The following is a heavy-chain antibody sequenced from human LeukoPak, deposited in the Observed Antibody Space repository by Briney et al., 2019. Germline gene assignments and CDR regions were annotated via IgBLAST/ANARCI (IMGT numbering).Heavy chain of an antibody. V-gene: IGHV3-64*01. Sequence: GGSLRLSCAASGFTFSSYAMHWVRQAPGKGLEYVSAISSNGGGTYYANSVKGRFTISRDNSKNTLYLQMGSLRAEDMAVYYCARESGIVPFDYWGQGTLVTVSS. CDR2: ISSNGGGT. CDR1: GFTFSSYA. CDR3: ARESGIVPFDY. D-gene: IGHD3-10*01. J-gene: IGHJ4*02.